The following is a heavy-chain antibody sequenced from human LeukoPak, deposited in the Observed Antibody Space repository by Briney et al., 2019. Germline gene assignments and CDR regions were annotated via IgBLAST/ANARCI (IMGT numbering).Heavy chain of an antibody. Sequence: SETLSLTCTVSGGSISSYYWSWIRQPAGKGLEWIGRIYTGGSTNYNPSLKSRVTMSVDTSKNQFSLKLSSVTAADTAVYYCARGGGYSSDLVIDYWGQGTLVTVSS. J-gene: IGHJ4*02. D-gene: IGHD6-25*01. CDR3: ARGGGYSSDLVIDY. CDR2: IYTGGST. CDR1: GGSISSYY. V-gene: IGHV4-4*07.